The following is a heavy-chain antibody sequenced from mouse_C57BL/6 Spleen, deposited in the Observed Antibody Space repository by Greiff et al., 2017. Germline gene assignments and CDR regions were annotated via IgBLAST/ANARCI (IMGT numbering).Heavy chain of an antibody. D-gene: IGHD1-1*01. CDR2: IDPNSGGT. J-gene: IGHJ1*03. Sequence: VQLQQPGAELVKPGASVKLSCKASGYTFTSYWMHWVKQRPGRGLEWIGRIDPNSGGTKYNEKFKSKATLTVDKPSSTAYMQLSSLTSEDSAVYYCARSRGITTVVADWYFDVWGTGTTVTVSS. V-gene: IGHV1-72*01. CDR1: GYTFTSYW. CDR3: ARSRGITTVVADWYFDV.